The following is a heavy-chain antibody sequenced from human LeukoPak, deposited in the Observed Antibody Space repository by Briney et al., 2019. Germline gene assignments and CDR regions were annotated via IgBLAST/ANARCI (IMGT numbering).Heavy chain of an antibody. J-gene: IGHJ4*02. CDR3: ARDSGMLPYFDY. V-gene: IGHV4-4*07. CDR2: IYTSGST. Sequence: PSETLSLTCTVSYDSIGTYLWNWVRQPAGKGLEWIGRIYTSGSTNYNPSLKSRVTISVDTSKNQFSLKLSSVTAADTAVYYCARDSGMLPYFDYWGQGTLVTVSS. D-gene: IGHD3-10*02. CDR1: YDSIGTYL.